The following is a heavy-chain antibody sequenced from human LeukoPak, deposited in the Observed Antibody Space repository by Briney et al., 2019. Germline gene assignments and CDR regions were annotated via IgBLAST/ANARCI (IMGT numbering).Heavy chain of an antibody. CDR3: ARDLTGIAVAGGLNY. V-gene: IGHV1-18*01. Sequence: ASVKVSCKASGYTFTSYGISWVRQAPGQGLGWMGWISAYNGNTNYAQKLQGRVTMTTDTSTSTAYMELRSLRSDDTAVYYCARDLTGIAVAGGLNYWGQGTLVTVSS. J-gene: IGHJ4*02. CDR1: GYTFTSYG. D-gene: IGHD6-19*01. CDR2: ISAYNGNT.